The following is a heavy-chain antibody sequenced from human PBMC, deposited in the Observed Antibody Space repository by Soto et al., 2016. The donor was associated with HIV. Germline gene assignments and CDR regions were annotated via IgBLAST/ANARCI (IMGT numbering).Heavy chain of an antibody. CDR1: KFTVSSNY. D-gene: IGHD3-10*01. CDR3: ARGERIIMVRGVNREYYYGMDV. Sequence: EVQLVESGGGLVQPGGSLRLSCAAAKFTVSSNYMTWVRQAPGKGLEWVSLIYSGGRTYYADSVRGRFTISRDSSKNTLYLQMNSLRAEDTAVYYCARGERIIMVRGVNREYYYGMDVWGQGTTVTVSS. CDR2: IYSGGRT. J-gene: IGHJ6*02. V-gene: IGHV3-66*01.